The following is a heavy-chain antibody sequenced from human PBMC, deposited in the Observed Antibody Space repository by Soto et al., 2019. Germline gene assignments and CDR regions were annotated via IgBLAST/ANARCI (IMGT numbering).Heavy chain of an antibody. CDR3: ARPPGYISDWYYFDL. CDR2: ISPKSGGT. J-gene: IGHJ4*02. D-gene: IGHD6-19*01. CDR1: GYTFIDYY. Sequence: QVQLVQSGAEVKKPGASVKVSCEASGYTFIDYYMHWVRQAPGQGFEWMGRISPKSGGTNYAQKFQGRVTMTWDTSHNSAYMELSSLMSEDTAVYYCARPPGYISDWYYFDLWGQGTLVTVSS. V-gene: IGHV1-2*02.